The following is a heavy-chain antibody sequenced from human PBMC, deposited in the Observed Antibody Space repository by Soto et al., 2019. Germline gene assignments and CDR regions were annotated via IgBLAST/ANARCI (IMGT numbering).Heavy chain of an antibody. CDR1: GFTFSSYA. CDR3: ARDRSPPELGYFDY. D-gene: IGHD7-27*01. Sequence: GGSLRLSCAASGFTFSSYAMHWVRQAPGKGLEWVAVISYDGSNKYYADSVKGRFTISRDNSKNTLYLQMNGLRAEDTAVYYCARDRSPPELGYFDYWGQGTLVTVAS. V-gene: IGHV3-30-3*01. J-gene: IGHJ4*02. CDR2: ISYDGSNK.